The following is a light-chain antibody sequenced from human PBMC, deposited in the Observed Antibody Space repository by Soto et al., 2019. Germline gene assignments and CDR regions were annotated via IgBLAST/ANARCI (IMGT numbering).Light chain of an antibody. V-gene: IGKV3-11*01. Sequence: EIVLTQSPATLSLSPGERATFSCRASQSVSSDLVWYQQKPGQAPRLLIYDASNRATGVPARFSGSGSGTDFTLTISRLEPEDFAVYYCQQRTNWSPLTFGGGTKVEIK. CDR1: QSVSSD. J-gene: IGKJ4*01. CDR2: DAS. CDR3: QQRTNWSPLT.